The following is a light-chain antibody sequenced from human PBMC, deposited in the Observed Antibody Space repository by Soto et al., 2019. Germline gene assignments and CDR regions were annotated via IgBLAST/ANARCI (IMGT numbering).Light chain of an antibody. CDR2: DVS. CDR1: SSDVGGYNF. J-gene: IGLJ1*01. Sequence: QSALTQPASVSGSPGQSVTISCAGTSSDVGGYNFVSWYQQHPGKAPQLMIYDVSSRASGVSNRFSGSKSGNTASLPLSGLQAEDESDYYCRSYTRSYTYVFGTGTKLTVL. CDR3: RSYTRSYTYV. V-gene: IGLV2-14*03.